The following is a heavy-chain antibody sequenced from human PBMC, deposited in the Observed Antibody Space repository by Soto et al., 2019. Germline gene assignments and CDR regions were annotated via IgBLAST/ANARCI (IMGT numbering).Heavy chain of an antibody. Sequence: KQSQTLSLTCAISGDSVSSNSAAWNWIRQSPSRGLEWLGRTYYRSKWYNDYAVSVKSRITINPDTSKNQFSLQLNSVTPADKSVYYCAKGGIAARPGDSFDIWGQGTMVTVSS. D-gene: IGHD6-6*01. CDR3: AKGGIAARPGDSFDI. CDR1: GDSVSSNSAA. V-gene: IGHV6-1*01. J-gene: IGHJ3*02. CDR2: TYYRSKWYN.